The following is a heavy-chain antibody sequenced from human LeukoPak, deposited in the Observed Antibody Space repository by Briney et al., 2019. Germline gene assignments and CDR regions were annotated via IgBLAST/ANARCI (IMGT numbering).Heavy chain of an antibody. CDR2: IWYDGSNK. V-gene: IGHV3-33*06. CDR1: GFTFSSYG. D-gene: IGHD5-18*01. CDR3: AKDGTAMVTNSFDY. Sequence: GGSLRLSCAASGFTFSSYGMHWVRQAPGKGLEWVAVIWYDGSNKYYADSVKGRFTNSRDNSKNTLYLQMNSLRAEDTAVYYCAKDGTAMVTNSFDYWGQGTLVTVSS. J-gene: IGHJ4*02.